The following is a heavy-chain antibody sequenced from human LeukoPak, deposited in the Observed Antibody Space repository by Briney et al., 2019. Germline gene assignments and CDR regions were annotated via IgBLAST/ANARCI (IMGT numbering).Heavy chain of an antibody. CDR3: ARDLYKSGWLVRGMDV. CDR1: GGSISSYY. Sequence: PSETLSLTCTVSGGSISSYYWSWIRQPAGKGLEWIGRIYTSGSTNYNPSLKSRVTMSVDTSKNQFSPKLSSVTAADTAVYYCARDLYKSGWLVRGMDVWGQGTTVTVSS. D-gene: IGHD6-19*01. J-gene: IGHJ6*02. CDR2: IYTSGST. V-gene: IGHV4-4*07.